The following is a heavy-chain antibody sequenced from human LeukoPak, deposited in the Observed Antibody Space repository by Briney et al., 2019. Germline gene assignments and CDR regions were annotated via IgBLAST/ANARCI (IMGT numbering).Heavy chain of an antibody. CDR2: IKEDGSEK. CDR1: GFTFSRYW. Sequence: GGSLRLPCAASGFTFSRYWMIWVRQAPGKGLEWVANIKEDGSEKYYVDSVKGRFIISRDNAKNSVFLQMNSLRAEDTAVYYCVRESLSGGGDYWGQGTLVTVSS. CDR3: VRESLSGGGDY. J-gene: IGHJ4*02. V-gene: IGHV3-7*05. D-gene: IGHD3-10*01.